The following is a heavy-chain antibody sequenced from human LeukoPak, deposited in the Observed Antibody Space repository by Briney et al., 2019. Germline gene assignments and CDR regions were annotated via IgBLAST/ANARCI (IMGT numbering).Heavy chain of an antibody. CDR3: AKGPPNVVVPAAMVGSDWFDP. V-gene: IGHV3-23*01. CDR1: GFTFSSYA. Sequence: TGGSLRLSCAASGFTFSSYAMSWVPQAQGKGLEWVLAVSGSGGSTYYAHYVKGRFTISRDNCKNTLYLQMNSLRAEDTAVYYCAKGPPNVVVPAAMVGSDWFDPWGQGTLVTVSS. D-gene: IGHD2-2*01. J-gene: IGHJ5*02. CDR2: VSGSGGST.